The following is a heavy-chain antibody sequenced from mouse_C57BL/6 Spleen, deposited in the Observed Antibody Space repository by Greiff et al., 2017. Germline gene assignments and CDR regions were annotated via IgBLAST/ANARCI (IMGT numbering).Heavy chain of an antibody. J-gene: IGHJ1*03. Sequence: QVQLQQSGPGLVAPSQSLSITCTVSGFSLTSYAISWVRQPPGKGLEWLGVIWTGGGTNYNSALKSRLSISKDNSKSQVFLKMNSLQTDDTARYYCARNYGTTVVAPFDVWGTGTTVTVSS. CDR3: ARNYGTTVVAPFDV. V-gene: IGHV2-9-1*01. CDR2: IWTGGGT. D-gene: IGHD1-1*01. CDR1: GFSLTSYA.